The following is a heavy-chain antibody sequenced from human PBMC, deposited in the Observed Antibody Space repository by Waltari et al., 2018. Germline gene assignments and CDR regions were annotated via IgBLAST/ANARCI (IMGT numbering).Heavy chain of an antibody. D-gene: IGHD4-17*01. CDR2: IIPIFGTA. Sequence: QVQLVQSGAEVKKPGSSVKVSCKASGGTFSSYAISWVRQAPGQGLEWMGGIIPIFGTANYAQKFQGRVTMTADESTSTAYMELSSLRSEDTAVYYCARETTVVSRLDYYYYGMDVWGQGTTVTVSS. V-gene: IGHV1-69*01. CDR1: GGTFSSYA. J-gene: IGHJ6*02. CDR3: ARETTVVSRLDYYYYGMDV.